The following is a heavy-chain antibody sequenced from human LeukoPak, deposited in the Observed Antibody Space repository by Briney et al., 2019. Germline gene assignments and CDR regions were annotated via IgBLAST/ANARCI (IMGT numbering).Heavy chain of an antibody. CDR2: ISSSGSTI. V-gene: IGHV3-48*03. CDR1: GFTFSSYE. D-gene: IGHD3-22*01. CDR3: ARAGGYYDSSGYLDY. J-gene: IGHJ4*02. Sequence: GGSLRLSRAASGFTFSSYEMNWVRQAPGKGLEWVSYISSSGSTIYYADSVKGRFTISRDNAKNSLYLQMNSLRAEDTAVYYCARAGGYYDSSGYLDYWGQGTLVTVSS.